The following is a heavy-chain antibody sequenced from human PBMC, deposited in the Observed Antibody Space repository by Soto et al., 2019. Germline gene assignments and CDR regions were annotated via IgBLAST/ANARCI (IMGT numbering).Heavy chain of an antibody. D-gene: IGHD5-12*01. Sequence: GGSLRLSCAASGFTFSSYSMNWVRQAPGKGLEWVSSISSSSSYIYYADSVKGRFTISRDNAKNSLYLQMNSLRAEDTAVYYCARDDTTFRGSGYDYWGQGTLVTVSS. CDR1: GFTFSSYS. J-gene: IGHJ4*02. V-gene: IGHV3-21*01. CDR2: ISSSSSYI. CDR3: ARDDTTFRGSGYDY.